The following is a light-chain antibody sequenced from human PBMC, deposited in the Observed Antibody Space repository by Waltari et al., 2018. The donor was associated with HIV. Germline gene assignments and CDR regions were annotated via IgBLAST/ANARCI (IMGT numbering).Light chain of an antibody. J-gene: IGLJ3*02. CDR2: RKN. CDR3: ATWDDSLSGWV. CDR1: SSNIGSKY. V-gene: IGLV1-47*01. Sequence: QSVLTQPPSASGTPGQRVTISCSGGSSNIGSKYVYWYQQLPGTAPKLLMYRKNQRPAGVPDRFSGSKSGTSASLAISVLRSEDEADYFCATWDDSLSGWVFGGGTNLTVL.